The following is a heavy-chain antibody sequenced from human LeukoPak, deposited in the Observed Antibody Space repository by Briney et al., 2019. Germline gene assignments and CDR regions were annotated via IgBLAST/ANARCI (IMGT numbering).Heavy chain of an antibody. CDR2: IYYSGST. Sequence: PSETLSLTCTVSGGSISSYYWSWIRQPPGKGLEWIGYIYYSGSTNYNPSLKSRVTISVDTSKNQFSLKLSSVTAADTAVYYCAGSPTYYYDSSGYFKFYYGGQGTLVTVSS. J-gene: IGHJ4*02. V-gene: IGHV4-59*08. CDR1: GGSISSYY. CDR3: AGSPTYYYDSSGYFKFYY. D-gene: IGHD3-22*01.